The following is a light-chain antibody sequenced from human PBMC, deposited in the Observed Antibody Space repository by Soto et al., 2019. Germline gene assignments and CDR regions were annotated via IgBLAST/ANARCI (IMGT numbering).Light chain of an antibody. CDR1: QSVSSSY. J-gene: IGKJ1*01. CDR3: QQYGNSPER. V-gene: IGKV3-20*01. CDR2: GAS. Sequence: EIVLTQSPGTLSLSPGERATLSCRASQSVSSSYLAWYQQKPGQAPRLLIYGASSRATGIPDRFSGSGSGTDFTLTISRLEPEDFAVYYCQQYGNSPERFGQGTKVEFK.